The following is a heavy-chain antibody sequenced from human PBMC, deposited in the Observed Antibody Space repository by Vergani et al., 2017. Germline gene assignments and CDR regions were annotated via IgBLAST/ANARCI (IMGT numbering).Heavy chain of an antibody. J-gene: IGHJ4*02. CDR2: IRHDGIT. CDR1: GGSFNDYW. D-gene: IGHD2-8*01. V-gene: IGHV4-34*01. CDR3: AREGYCTNGVCFTIFDV. Sequence: QAPLQQWGAGLLKPSETLSLTCAIYGGSFNDYWWTWIRKPPGKGLEWIGEIRHDGITHYSPSLKSRVTISIDTSMHQFSLNLRSVTAADTAVYYCAREGYCTNGVCFTIFDVWGQGALVTVSS.